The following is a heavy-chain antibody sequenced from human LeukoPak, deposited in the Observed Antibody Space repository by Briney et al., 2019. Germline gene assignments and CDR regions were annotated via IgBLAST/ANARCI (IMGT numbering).Heavy chain of an antibody. CDR2: ITSSSSYI. V-gene: IGHV3-21*01. D-gene: IGHD6-13*01. CDR3: ARGGAAGGIDAFDI. Sequence: GGSLRLSCAASGFTFSSYNMNWVRQAPGKGLEWVSSITSSSSYIYYADSVRGRFTISRDNAKNSLYLQMNSLRAEDTALYYCARGGAAGGIDAFDIWGQGTMVTVSS. CDR1: GFTFSSYN. J-gene: IGHJ3*02.